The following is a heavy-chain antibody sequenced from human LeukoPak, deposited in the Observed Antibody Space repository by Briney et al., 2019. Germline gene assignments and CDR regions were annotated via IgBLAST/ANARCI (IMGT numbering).Heavy chain of an antibody. J-gene: IGHJ4*02. D-gene: IGHD7-27*01. CDR1: GGSISSGSYY. V-gene: IGHV4-61*02. Sequence: SQTLSLTCTVSGGSISSGSYYWSWIRQPAGKGLEWIGRIYTSGSTNYNPSLKSRVTISVDTSKNQFSLKLSSVTAADTAVYYCAGDHIPHWGSFCDWGQGTLVTVSS. CDR2: IYTSGST. CDR3: AGDHIPHWGSFCD.